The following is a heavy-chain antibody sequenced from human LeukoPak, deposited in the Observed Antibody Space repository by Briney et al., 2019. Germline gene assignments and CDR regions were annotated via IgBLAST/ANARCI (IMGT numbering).Heavy chain of an antibody. J-gene: IGHJ4*02. V-gene: IGHV1-18*01. Sequence: ASVKVSCKASGYTFTSYGISWVRQAPGQGLEWMGWISAYNGNTNYAQKFQGRVTMTEDTSTDTAYMELSSLRSEDTAVYYCATGGNDYGDYFDYWGQGTLVTVSS. D-gene: IGHD4-17*01. CDR3: ATGGNDYGDYFDY. CDR1: GYTFTSYG. CDR2: ISAYNGNT.